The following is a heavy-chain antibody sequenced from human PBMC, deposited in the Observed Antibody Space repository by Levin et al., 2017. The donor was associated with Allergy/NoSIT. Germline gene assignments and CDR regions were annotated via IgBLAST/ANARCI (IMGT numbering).Heavy chain of an antibody. CDR3: ARYSRIRNARSGTDAFDI. J-gene: IGHJ3*02. D-gene: IGHD1-26*01. CDR2: IYYSGST. CDR1: GASISSTNYY. V-gene: IGHV4-39*01. Sequence: PSETLSLTCTVSGASISSTNYYWGWIRQPPGKGLEWIGNIYYSGSTYYNPSLKSRVTISGDTSKNQFSLKLRSVSAADTSVYYCARYSRIRNARSGTDAFDIWGQGTMVTVTS.